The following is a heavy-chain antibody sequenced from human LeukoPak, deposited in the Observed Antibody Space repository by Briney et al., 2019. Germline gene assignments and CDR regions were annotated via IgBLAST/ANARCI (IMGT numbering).Heavy chain of an antibody. CDR3: ARGGRLRYFDWLAYLNY. CDR2: ISSSSSYI. J-gene: IGHJ4*02. CDR1: GFTFSSYR. V-gene: IGHV3-21*01. D-gene: IGHD3-9*01. Sequence: GGSLRLSCAASGFTFSSYRMNWVRQAPGKGLEWVSSISSSSSYIYYADSVKGRFTISRDNAKNSLYLQMNSLRAEDTAVYYCARGGRLRYFDWLAYLNYWGQGTLVTVSS.